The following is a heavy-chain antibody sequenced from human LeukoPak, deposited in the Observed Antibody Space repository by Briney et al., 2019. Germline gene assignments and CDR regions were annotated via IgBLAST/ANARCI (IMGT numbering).Heavy chain of an antibody. D-gene: IGHD3-22*01. V-gene: IGHV1-69*13. Sequence: SVKVSCKASGGTFSTFPISWVRQAPGQGLEWIGGIIPIFGPNYAQKFQGRATISADLATATAYMELGSLTSEDTSVYYCATGKDRSGYYYSLDYWGQGTLVAVSS. J-gene: IGHJ4*02. CDR3: ATGKDRSGYYYSLDY. CDR1: GGTFSTFP. CDR2: IIPIFGP.